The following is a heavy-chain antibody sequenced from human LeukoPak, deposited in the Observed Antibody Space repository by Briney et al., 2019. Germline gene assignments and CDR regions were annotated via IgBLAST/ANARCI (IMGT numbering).Heavy chain of an antibody. V-gene: IGHV4-34*01. CDR1: GGSFSGYY. CDR2: MNHSGGT. Sequence: KPSETLSLTCAVYGGSFSGYYWSWIRQPPGKGLEWIGEMNHSGGTNYNPSLKSRVTISVDTSKNQFSLKLSSVTAADTAVYYCARGRWKLELLGRRFDPWGQGTLVTVSS. J-gene: IGHJ5*02. D-gene: IGHD1-7*01. CDR3: ARGRWKLELLGRRFDP.